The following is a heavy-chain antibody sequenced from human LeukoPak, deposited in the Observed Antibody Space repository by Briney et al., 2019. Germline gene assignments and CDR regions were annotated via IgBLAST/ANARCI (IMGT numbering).Heavy chain of an antibody. V-gene: IGHV3-74*01. Sequence: PGGLLRLSCAASGFTFSSYSMHWVRQAPGKGLVWVSRISSDGSNTNYADSVKGRFTISRDNAKNTLYLQMNSLRAEDTALYYCARQNRDFDYSGQRDPVTVSS. CDR3: ARQNRDFDY. CDR1: GFTFSSYS. D-gene: IGHD1-14*01. CDR2: ISSDGSNT. J-gene: IGHJ4*02.